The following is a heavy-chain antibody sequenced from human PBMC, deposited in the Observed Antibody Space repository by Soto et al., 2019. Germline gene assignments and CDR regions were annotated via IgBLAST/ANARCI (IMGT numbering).Heavy chain of an antibody. CDR3: ARGSGASQY. CDR2: IIPIFGPA. Sequence: GASVKVSCKASGGTFNTFVLSWVRQAPGQGLEWMGGIIPIFGPADYPQKFQDRVTITADESTNTVYLELSSLRSEDTAVYYCARGSGASQYWGQGTQVTVSS. V-gene: IGHV1-69*13. D-gene: IGHD7-27*01. J-gene: IGHJ1*01. CDR1: GGTFNTFV.